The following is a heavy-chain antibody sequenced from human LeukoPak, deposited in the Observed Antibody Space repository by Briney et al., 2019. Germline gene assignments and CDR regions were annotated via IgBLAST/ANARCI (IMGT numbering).Heavy chain of an antibody. Sequence: ASVKVSCKASGYTFTSYGISWMRQAPGQGLEWMGWISAYNGNTNYAQKLQGRVTMTTDTSTSTAYMELRSLRSEDTAVYYCARAAVTTKHIDYWGQGTLVTVSS. CDR2: ISAYNGNT. J-gene: IGHJ4*02. V-gene: IGHV1-18*01. D-gene: IGHD4-17*01. CDR1: GYTFTSYG. CDR3: ARAAVTTKHIDY.